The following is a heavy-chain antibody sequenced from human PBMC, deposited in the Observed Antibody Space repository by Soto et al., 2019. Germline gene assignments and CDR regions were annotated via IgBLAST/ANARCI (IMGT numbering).Heavy chain of an antibody. D-gene: IGHD3-22*01. J-gene: IGHJ5*02. CDR2: IYYSGST. V-gene: IGHV4-61*01. Sequence: SETLSLTCTVSGGSVSSGSYYWSWIRQPPGKGLEWIGYIYYSGSTNYNPSLKSRVTISVDTSKNQFSLKLSSVTAADTAVYYCARDYYDSSGYYYWFDPWGQGTLVTVS. CDR3: ARDYYDSSGYYYWFDP. CDR1: GGSVSSGSYY.